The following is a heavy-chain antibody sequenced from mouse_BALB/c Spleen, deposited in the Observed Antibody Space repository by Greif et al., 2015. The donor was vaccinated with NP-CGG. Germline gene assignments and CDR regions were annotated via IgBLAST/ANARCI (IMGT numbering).Heavy chain of an antibody. CDR2: IDPENGNT. J-gene: IGHJ1*01. CDR3: ARGEYGQYFDV. V-gene: IGHV14-1*02. CDR1: GFNIKDYY. D-gene: IGHD2-10*02. Sequence: VQLQQSGAELVRPGALVKLSCKASGFNIKDYYMHWVKQRPEQGLEWIGWIDPENGNTIYDPKFQGKASITADTSSNTAYLQLSSLTSEDTAVYYCARGEYGQYFDVWGAGTTVTVSS.